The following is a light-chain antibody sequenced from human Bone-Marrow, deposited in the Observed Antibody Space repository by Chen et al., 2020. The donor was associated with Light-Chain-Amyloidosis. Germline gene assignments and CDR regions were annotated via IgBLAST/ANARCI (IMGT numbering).Light chain of an antibody. J-gene: IGKJ3*01. Sequence: DIVMTQSPDSLAVSLGERATINCKSSQSVFYSSNNKNYLAWYHQRPGQPPNLLIYWASTRESGVPDRFSGSGSGTDFPLTISSLQAEDVAVYYCQQYYTTPFTFGPGTKVDIK. CDR2: WAS. V-gene: IGKV4-1*01. CDR1: QSVFYSSNNKNY. CDR3: QQYYTTPFT.